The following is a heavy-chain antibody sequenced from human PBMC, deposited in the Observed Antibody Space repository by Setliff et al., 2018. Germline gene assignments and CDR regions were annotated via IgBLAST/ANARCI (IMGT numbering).Heavy chain of an antibody. D-gene: IGHD2-15*01. CDR1: GFTFSSYR. Sequence: GESLKISCAASGFTFSSYRIHWVRQAPGKGLEWVAVIWDDGGNKYHADSVKGRFTISRDNSKNTLYLQMNSLRPEDTAVYYCARTCSGSGCYAGLGSWGQGTPVTVSS. V-gene: IGHV3-33*08. J-gene: IGHJ5*02. CDR2: IWDDGGNK. CDR3: ARTCSGSGCYAGLGS.